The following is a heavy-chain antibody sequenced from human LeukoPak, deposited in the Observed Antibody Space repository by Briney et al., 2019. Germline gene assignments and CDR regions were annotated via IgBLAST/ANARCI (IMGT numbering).Heavy chain of an antibody. CDR2: IIGSGSSI. D-gene: IGHD3-22*01. CDR1: GFTSSSYE. V-gene: IGHV3-48*03. J-gene: IGHJ4*02. CDR3: ARLYSSGYHYDY. Sequence: GGSLRLSCSASGFTSSSYEMNWVRQAPGKGLEWVSYIIGSGSSIYYADSVKGRFTISRDNAKNSLYLQMNSLRAEDTAVYYCARLYSSGYHYDYWGQGSLVTVSS.